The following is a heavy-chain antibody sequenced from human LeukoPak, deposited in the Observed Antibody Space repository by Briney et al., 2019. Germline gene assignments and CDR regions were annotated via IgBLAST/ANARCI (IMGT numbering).Heavy chain of an antibody. V-gene: IGHV1-2*02. CDR3: ARELRSGSYSPFDY. J-gene: IGHJ4*02. Sequence: GTSVRVSCKASGYTFTGYYMHWVRQAPGQGLEWVGWINPNSGGTNYEQKFQGRVTMTRDTSISTAYMELSRLRSDDTAVYYCARELRSGSYSPFDYWGQGTLVTVSS. CDR1: GYTFTGYY. D-gene: IGHD1-26*01. CDR2: INPNSGGT.